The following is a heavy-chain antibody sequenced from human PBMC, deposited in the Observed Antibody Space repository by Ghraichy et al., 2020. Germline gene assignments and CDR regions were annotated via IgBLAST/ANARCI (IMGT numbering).Heavy chain of an antibody. CDR3: ARQGGRGLPYFDY. Sequence: SETLSLTCTVSGGSISSSSFYWGWIRQPPGKGLEWIGSIYYSGSTYYNPSLQSRVTLSGYTSKNQFSLKLSSVTAADTAVYYCARQGGRGLPYFDYWGQGTLVTVSS. V-gene: IGHV4-39*01. D-gene: IGHD2-15*01. J-gene: IGHJ4*02. CDR2: IYYSGST. CDR1: GGSISSSSFY.